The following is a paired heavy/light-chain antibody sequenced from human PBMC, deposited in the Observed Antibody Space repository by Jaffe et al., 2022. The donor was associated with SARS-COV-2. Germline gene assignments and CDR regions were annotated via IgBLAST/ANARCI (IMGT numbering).Heavy chain of an antibody. J-gene: IGHJ3*02. CDR3: ARVVKDGYNLVWDAFGI. Sequence: EVQLVESGGGLVQPGGSLRLSCAASGFTFSSYAMHWVRQAPGKGLEYVSAISSNGGSTYYANSVKGRFTISRDNSKNTLYLQMGSLRAEDMAVYYCARVVKDGYNLVWDAFGIWGQGTMVTVSS. CDR2: ISSNGGST. D-gene: IGHD5-12*01. CDR1: GFTFSSYA. V-gene: IGHV3-64*01.
Light chain of an antibody. CDR2: GAS. Sequence: EIVMTQSPATLSVSPGERATLSCRASQSVSSNLAWYQQKPGQAPRLLIYGASTRATGIPARFSGSGSGTEFTLTISSLQSEDFAVYYCQQYNNWPPTFGQGTKVEIK. V-gene: IGKV3-15*01. CDR1: QSVSSN. J-gene: IGKJ1*01. CDR3: QQYNNWPPT.